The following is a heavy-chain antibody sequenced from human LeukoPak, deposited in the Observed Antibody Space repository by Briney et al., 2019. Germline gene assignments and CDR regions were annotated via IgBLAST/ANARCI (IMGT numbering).Heavy chain of an antibody. Sequence: QTGRPLRLSCAASGFTFSSYGMHWVRQAPGKGLEWVAVIWYDGSNKYYADSVKGRFTISSDNSKNTLYLQMNSLRVEDTALYYCSFSRGYYSGPGGAFDIWGQGTMVTVSS. J-gene: IGHJ3*02. CDR1: GFTFSSYG. V-gene: IGHV3-33*01. CDR2: IWYDGSNK. CDR3: SFSRGYYSGPGGAFDI. D-gene: IGHD6-19*01.